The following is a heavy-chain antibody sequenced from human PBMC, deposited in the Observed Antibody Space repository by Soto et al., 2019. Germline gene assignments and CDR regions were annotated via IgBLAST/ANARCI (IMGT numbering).Heavy chain of an antibody. J-gene: IGHJ6*02. Sequence: SVKVSCKASGGGNLRDYRTTWVRRAPGQGLEWMGGIIPKLGSANYAQNFQGRVTVTADESTNTVYMELSSLRSEDTAVYYWASYDCSGGSCYSLTGMDVWGQGTTVTVSS. D-gene: IGHD2-15*01. V-gene: IGHV1-69*13. CDR3: ASYDCSGGSCYSLTGMDV. CDR2: IIPKLGSA. CDR1: GGGNLRDYR.